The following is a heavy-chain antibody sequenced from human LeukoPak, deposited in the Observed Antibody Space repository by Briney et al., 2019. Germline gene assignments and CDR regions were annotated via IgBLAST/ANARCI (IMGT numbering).Heavy chain of an antibody. D-gene: IGHD1-14*01. CDR1: GFTFSSYV. CDR2: ISGSGGST. CDR3: ATATPGVSKVSPDY. V-gene: IGHV3-23*01. J-gene: IGHJ4*02. Sequence: GGSLRLSCGASGFTFSSYVMSWVRQAPGKGLEWVSAISGSGGSTYYADSVKGRFTISRDNSKNTLYLQMNSLRAEDTAVYYCATATPGVSKVSPDYWGQGTLVPVSS.